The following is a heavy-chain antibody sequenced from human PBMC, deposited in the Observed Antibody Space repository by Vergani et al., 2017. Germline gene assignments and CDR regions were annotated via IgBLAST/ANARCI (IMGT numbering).Heavy chain of an antibody. CDR3: ARLYVGSWYIY. J-gene: IGHJ4*02. D-gene: IGHD6-13*01. CDR2: MSYSGST. CDR1: GASISSSSYY. Sequence: QLELQESGPGLVKPSETLSLTCSVSGASISSSSYYCGWIRQPPGKGLEWIGSMSYSGSTYYNPSLKSRVTISVDTSKNQFSLKLSSVTAADTAVYYCARLYVGSWYIYWGQGTLVTVSS. V-gene: IGHV4-39*01.